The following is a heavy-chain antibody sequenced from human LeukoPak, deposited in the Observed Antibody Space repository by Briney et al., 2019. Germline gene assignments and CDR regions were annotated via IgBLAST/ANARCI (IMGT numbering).Heavy chain of an antibody. CDR2: INHSGST. J-gene: IGHJ4*02. Sequence: SETLSLTCAVYGGSFSGYYWSWIRQPPGKGLEWIGEINHSGSTNYNPSLKSRVTISIDTSKNQLSLKLSSVTAADTAVYYCARARPDCNNGVCPPFDYWGQGTLVTVSS. CDR1: GGSFSGYY. CDR3: ARARPDCNNGVCPPFDY. D-gene: IGHD2-8*01. V-gene: IGHV4-34*01.